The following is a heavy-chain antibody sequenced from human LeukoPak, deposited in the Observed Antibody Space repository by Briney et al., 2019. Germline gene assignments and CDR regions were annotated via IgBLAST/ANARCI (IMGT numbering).Heavy chain of an antibody. V-gene: IGHV4-39*07. J-gene: IGHJ5*02. CDR2: IYYSGST. CDR1: GGSISSSSYY. CDR3: ARLESSDSYNWFDP. Sequence: PSETLSLTCTVSGGSISSSSYYWGWIRQPPGKGLEWIGSIYYSGSTYYNPSLKSRVTISVDTSKNQFSLKLSSVTAVDTAVYYCARLESSDSYNWFDPWGQGTLVTVSS. D-gene: IGHD3-22*01.